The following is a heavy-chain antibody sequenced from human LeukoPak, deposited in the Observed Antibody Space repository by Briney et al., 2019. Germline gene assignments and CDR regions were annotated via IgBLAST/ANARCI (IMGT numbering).Heavy chain of an antibody. Sequence: GGSLRLSCAASGFTFDDYAMHWVRQAPGKGLEWVSGISWNSGSIGYADSVKGRFTISRDNAKNSLYLQTNSLRAEDTALYYCAKGPKLLLRGGWFDPWGQGTLVTVSS. CDR2: ISWNSGSI. CDR1: GFTFDDYA. D-gene: IGHD3-22*01. CDR3: AKGPKLLLRGGWFDP. V-gene: IGHV3-9*01. J-gene: IGHJ5*02.